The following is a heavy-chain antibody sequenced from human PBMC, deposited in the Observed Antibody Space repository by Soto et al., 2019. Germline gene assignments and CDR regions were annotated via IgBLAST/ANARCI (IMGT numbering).Heavy chain of an antibody. Sequence: ASVKVSCKASGYTFPSYGISWVRQAPGQGLEWMGWISAYNGNTNYAQKLQGRVTMTTDTSTSTAYMELRSLRSDDTAVYYCARGSPYYYDSSGYYLSDYWGQGTLVTVSS. CDR2: ISAYNGNT. CDR3: ARGSPYYYDSSGYYLSDY. D-gene: IGHD3-22*01. V-gene: IGHV1-18*01. CDR1: GYTFPSYG. J-gene: IGHJ4*02.